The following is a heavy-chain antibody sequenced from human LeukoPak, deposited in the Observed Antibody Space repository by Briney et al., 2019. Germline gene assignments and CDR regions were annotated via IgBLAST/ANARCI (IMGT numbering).Heavy chain of an antibody. V-gene: IGHV4-59*08. CDR1: GGSISSYY. Sequence: SETLSLTCTVSGGSISSYYWSWIRQPPGKGLEWIGYIYYSESTNYNPSLKSRVTISVDTSKNQFSLKLSSVTAADTAVYYCASGTVTTSDYWGQGTLVTVSS. CDR2: IYYSEST. D-gene: IGHD4-17*01. CDR3: ASGTVTTSDY. J-gene: IGHJ4*02.